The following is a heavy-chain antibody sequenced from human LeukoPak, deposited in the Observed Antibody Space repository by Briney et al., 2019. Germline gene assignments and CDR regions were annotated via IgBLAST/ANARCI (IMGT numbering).Heavy chain of an antibody. J-gene: IGHJ4*02. CDR1: GFTFSSYA. CDR2: ISYDGSNK. V-gene: IGHV3-30*04. D-gene: IGHD5-18*01. CDR3: ARVVRGYSYGSWYFDY. Sequence: GGSLRLSCAASGFTFSSYAMHWVRQAPGKGLEWVAVISYDGSNKYYADSVKSRFTISRDNSKNTLYLQMNSLRAEDAAVYYCARVVRGYSYGSWYFDYWGQGTLVTVSS.